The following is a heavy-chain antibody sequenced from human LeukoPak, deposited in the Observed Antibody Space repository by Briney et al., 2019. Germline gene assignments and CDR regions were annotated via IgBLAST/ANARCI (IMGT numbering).Heavy chain of an antibody. J-gene: IGHJ4*02. CDR1: GFTFSTYA. Sequence: GGSLRLSCAASGFTFSTYAMSWVRQAPGKGLEWVSTISASGGSTYYADSVKGRFTISRDNNKNSLYLQMNGLRTDDTGLYYCVKGRRRGYAYGTLESWGQGTLVTVSS. CDR3: VKGRRRGYAYGTLES. CDR2: ISASGGST. V-gene: IGHV3-23*01. D-gene: IGHD5-18*01.